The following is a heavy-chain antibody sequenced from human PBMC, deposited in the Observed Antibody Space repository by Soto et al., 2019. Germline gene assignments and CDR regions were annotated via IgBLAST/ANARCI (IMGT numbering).Heavy chain of an antibody. CDR3: ARDREQWLVGYYFDY. D-gene: IGHD6-19*01. V-gene: IGHV3-33*01. CDR1: GFTFSRYG. Sequence: GGSLRLSCAVSGFTFSRYGMHWVRQAPGRGLEWVAVIWYDGSNIYYADSVKGRYTISRDNSKDTLDLQMNSLRAEDTAVYYCARDREQWLVGYYFDYWGQGTLVTVSS. J-gene: IGHJ4*02. CDR2: IWYDGSNI.